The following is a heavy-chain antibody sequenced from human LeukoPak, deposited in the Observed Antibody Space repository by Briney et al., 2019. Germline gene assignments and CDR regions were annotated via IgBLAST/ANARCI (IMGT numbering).Heavy chain of an antibody. V-gene: IGHV4-59*11. CDR1: GVSISSHY. J-gene: IGHJ3*02. CDR3: ARDPGYSYGPGAFDI. D-gene: IGHD5-18*01. Sequence: PSETLSLTCTLSGVSISSHYWSWIRQPPGKGLEWIGYIYYSGSTNYNPSLKSRVTISVDTSKNQFSLKLSSVTAADTAVYYCARDPGYSYGPGAFDIWGQGTMVTVSS. CDR2: IYYSGST.